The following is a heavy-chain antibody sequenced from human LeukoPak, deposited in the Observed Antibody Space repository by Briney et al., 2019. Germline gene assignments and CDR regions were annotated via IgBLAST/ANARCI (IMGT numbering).Heavy chain of an antibody. CDR2: ISSNGVRI. CDR1: GFTFSDYA. Sequence: GGSLRLSCAASGFTFSDYAMHWVRQAPGKGLEYVSAISSNGVRIYYANSVKGRFTISRDNSKNTLYLQMDSLRAEDTAVYYCARTGDTERFDFWDQGTLVTVSS. D-gene: IGHD5-18*01. J-gene: IGHJ4*02. V-gene: IGHV3-64*01. CDR3: ARTGDTERFDF.